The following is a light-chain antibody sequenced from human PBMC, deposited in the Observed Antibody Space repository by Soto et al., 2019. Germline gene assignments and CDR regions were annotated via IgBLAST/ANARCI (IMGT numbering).Light chain of an antibody. V-gene: IGLV2-23*01. J-gene: IGLJ2*01. CDR1: SSDVGSYNL. CDR2: EGS. Sequence: QSALTQPASVSGSXGQXXTXSCTGTSSDVGSYNLVSWYQQHPGKAPKLMIYEGSKRPSGVSNRFSGSKSGNTASLTISGLQAEDEADYYCCSYAGSSTLDVVFGGGTKLTVL. CDR3: CSYAGSSTLDVV.